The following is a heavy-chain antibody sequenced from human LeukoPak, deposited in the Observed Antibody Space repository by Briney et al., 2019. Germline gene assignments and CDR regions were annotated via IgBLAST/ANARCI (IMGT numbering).Heavy chain of an antibody. Sequence: PGGSLRLSCAASGFTFSSYWMHWVRQAPGKGLVWVSRINTDGSSTSYADSLKGRFTISRDNAKNSLYLQMNSLRDEDTAVYYCARADTTGGYYFDYWGQGTLVTVSS. CDR1: GFTFSSYW. D-gene: IGHD4-17*01. V-gene: IGHV3-74*01. CDR3: ARADTTGGYYFDY. J-gene: IGHJ4*02. CDR2: INTDGSST.